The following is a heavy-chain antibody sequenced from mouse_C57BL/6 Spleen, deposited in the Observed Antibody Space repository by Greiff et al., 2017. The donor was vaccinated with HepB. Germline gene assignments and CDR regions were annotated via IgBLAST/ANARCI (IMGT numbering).Heavy chain of an antibody. V-gene: IGHV5-17*01. J-gene: IGHJ1*03. CDR1: GFTFSDYG. Sequence: VQGVESGGGLVKPGGSLKLSCAASGFTFSDYGMHWVRQAPEKGLEWVAYISSGSSTIYYAATVKGRFTIARDNAKNTLVLQMTSLRSEDTAMYYCARNTTVPYWYFDVWGTGTTVTVSS. CDR3: ARNTTVPYWYFDV. CDR2: ISSGSSTI. D-gene: IGHD1-1*01.